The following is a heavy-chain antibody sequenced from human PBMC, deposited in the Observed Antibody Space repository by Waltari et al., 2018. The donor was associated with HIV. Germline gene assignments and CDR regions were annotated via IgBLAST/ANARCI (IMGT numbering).Heavy chain of an antibody. CDR2: IYYSGST. CDR1: GGSTRSSSYY. V-gene: IGHV4-39*07. D-gene: IGHD3-22*01. J-gene: IGHJ4*02. CDR3: ARGPRITMIVVVITAFDY. Sequence: QLQLQESGPGLVKPSETLSLTCPVPGGSTRSSSYYWGWIRQPPGTGLEWIGSIYYSGSTYYNPSLKSRVTISVDTSKNQFSLKLSSVTAADTAVYYCARGPRITMIVVVITAFDYWGQGTLVTVSS.